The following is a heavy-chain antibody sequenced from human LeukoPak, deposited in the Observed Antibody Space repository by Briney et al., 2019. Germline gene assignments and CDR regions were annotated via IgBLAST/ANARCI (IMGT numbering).Heavy chain of an antibody. V-gene: IGHV4-59*12. CDR2: IYYSGST. CDR1: GGSISSYY. CDR3: ARDPSGWSGYLNWFDP. D-gene: IGHD3-3*01. Sequence: SETLSLTCTVSGGSISSYYWSWIREPPGKGLEWIGYIYYSGSTNYNPSLKSRVTISVDTSKNQFSLKLSSVTAADTAVYYCARDPSGWSGYLNWFDPWGQGTLVTVSS. J-gene: IGHJ5*02.